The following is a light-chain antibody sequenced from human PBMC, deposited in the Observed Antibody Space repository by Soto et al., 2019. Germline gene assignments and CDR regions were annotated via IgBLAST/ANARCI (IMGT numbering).Light chain of an antibody. CDR1: QSVLYSSNNKNY. Sequence: DIVMTQSPDSLAVSLGERATINCKSSQSVLYSSNNKNYLAWYQQKPGQPPKLLIYWASTRQSGVPDRSSGSGSGTDFTLTISSLQAEDVAVYYCQQYYSTPQTFGQVTKVEIK. CDR2: WAS. V-gene: IGKV4-1*01. J-gene: IGKJ1*01. CDR3: QQYYSTPQT.